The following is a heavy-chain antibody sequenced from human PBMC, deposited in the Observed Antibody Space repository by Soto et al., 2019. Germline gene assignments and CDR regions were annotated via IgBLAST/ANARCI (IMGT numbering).Heavy chain of an antibody. CDR3: ARGSEVGATIITPDY. Sequence: GGSLRLSCAASGVTFSSYGMHWVRQAPGKGLEWVAVIWYDGSNKYYADSVKGRFTISRDNSKNTLYLQMNSLRAEDTAVYYCARGSEVGATIITPDYWGQGTLVTVSS. CDR1: GVTFSSYG. CDR2: IWYDGSNK. V-gene: IGHV3-33*01. D-gene: IGHD1-26*01. J-gene: IGHJ4*02.